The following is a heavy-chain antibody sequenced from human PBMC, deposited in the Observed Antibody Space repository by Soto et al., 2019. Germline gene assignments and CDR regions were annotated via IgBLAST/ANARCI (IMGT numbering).Heavy chain of an antibody. CDR1: GFTFSSYA. CDR2: ISFDGINK. Sequence: PGGSLRLSCAASGFTFSSYAMHWVRQAPGKGLVWVAVISFDGINKYHAESVKGRFTISRDDSKNTLYLQMNSLRADDTAVYYCARSYDSTGYYYFDYWGQGTLVTVSS. CDR3: ARSYDSTGYYYFDY. D-gene: IGHD3-22*01. J-gene: IGHJ4*02. V-gene: IGHV3-30-3*01.